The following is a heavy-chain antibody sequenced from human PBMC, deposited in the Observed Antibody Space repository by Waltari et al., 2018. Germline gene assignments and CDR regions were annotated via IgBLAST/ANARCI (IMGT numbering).Heavy chain of an antibody. CDR1: GGTFSSYA. V-gene: IGHV1-69*12. CDR2: IIPIFGTA. J-gene: IGHJ6*02. D-gene: IGHD2-2*01. Sequence: QVQLVQSGAEVKKPGSSVKVSCKASGGTFSSYAISWVRQAPGQGLEWMGGIIPIFGTANYAQKFQGRVTITGDESTSTAYMELSSLRSEDTAVYYCARDLVDFRCSSTSCAPRAGYYYYGMDVWGQGTTVTVSS. CDR3: ARDLVDFRCSSTSCAPRAGYYYYGMDV.